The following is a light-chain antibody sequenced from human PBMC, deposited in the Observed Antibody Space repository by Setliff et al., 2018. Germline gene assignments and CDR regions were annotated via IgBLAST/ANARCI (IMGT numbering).Light chain of an antibody. V-gene: IGLV2-14*01. CDR1: GSDVGGYDY. Sequence: QSALTQPASVSGSPGQTIILSCTGTGSDVGGYDYISWYQQHPGKAPKLMIYDVSNRPSGVSNRFSGSKSGNTASLTISGLQAEDEADYYCSSYTSSSTPLYVFGTGTKVTVL. CDR2: DVS. CDR3: SSYTSSSTPLYV. J-gene: IGLJ1*01.